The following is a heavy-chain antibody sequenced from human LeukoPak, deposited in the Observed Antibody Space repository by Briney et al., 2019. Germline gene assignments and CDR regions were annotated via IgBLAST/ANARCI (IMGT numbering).Heavy chain of an antibody. CDR2: INHSGST. D-gene: IGHD6-6*01. V-gene: IGHV4-34*01. CDR1: GGSFSGYY. CDR3: ARSLLGAARRGYFDY. J-gene: IGHJ4*02. Sequence: SETLSLTCAVYGGSFSGYYWSWIRQPPGKGLEWIGEINHSGSTSYNPSLKSRVTISVDTSKNQFSLKLSSVTAADTAVYYCARSLLGAARRGYFDYWGQGTLVTVSS.